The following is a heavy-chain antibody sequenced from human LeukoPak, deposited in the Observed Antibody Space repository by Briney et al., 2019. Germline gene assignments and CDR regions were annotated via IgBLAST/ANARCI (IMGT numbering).Heavy chain of an antibody. CDR2: IYYDGSNK. CDR1: GFTFSSYA. CDR3: ARDIRGSSGWTYYYYGMDA. D-gene: IGHD6-19*01. V-gene: IGHV3-30-3*01. J-gene: IGHJ6*02. Sequence: PGGSLRLSCAASGFTFSSYAMHWVRQAPGKGLAGVAVIYYDGSNKYYPDSVEGRFTISRDNSKNTLYLQMNSLRAEDTAVYYCARDIRGSSGWTYYYYGMDAWGQGTTVTVSS.